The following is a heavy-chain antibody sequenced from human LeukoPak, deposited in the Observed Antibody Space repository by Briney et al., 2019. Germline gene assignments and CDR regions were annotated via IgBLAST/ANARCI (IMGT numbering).Heavy chain of an antibody. CDR3: AKDISSTSSTPFDP. Sequence: PGRSLRLSCAASGFTFSSYGMHWVRQAPGKGLEWVSAISGSGTATHYAASVRGRFTISRDNSKNTLYLQMNSLRAEDTAIYYCAKDISSTSSTPFDPWGQGTLVTVSS. CDR1: GFTFSSYG. D-gene: IGHD3-3*02. CDR2: ISGSGTAT. V-gene: IGHV3-23*01. J-gene: IGHJ5*02.